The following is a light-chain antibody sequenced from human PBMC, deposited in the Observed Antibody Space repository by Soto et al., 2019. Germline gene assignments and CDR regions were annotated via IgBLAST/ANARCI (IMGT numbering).Light chain of an antibody. V-gene: IGKV3-11*01. J-gene: IGKJ1*01. CDR1: QSVSSY. CDR2: DAS. Sequence: EIVLTQSPATLSLSPGERATLSCRASQSVSSYLAWYQQKPGQAPRLLIYDASNRATGIPARFSGSGSGTDFTLTISSLEHEDFAVYYCQQRSNWPLITFGQGTKVDIK. CDR3: QQRSNWPLIT.